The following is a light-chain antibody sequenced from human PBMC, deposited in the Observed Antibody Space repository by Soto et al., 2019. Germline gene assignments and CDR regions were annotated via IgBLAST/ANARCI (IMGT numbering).Light chain of an antibody. J-gene: IGKJ4*01. CDR2: DAS. Sequence: EIVLTQSPATLSLSPGERATLSCRASQSVSSYLAWYQQKPGQAPRLLISDASSRATGIPARFSGSGYGTDFTLTISSLVPEDFAVYYCQQRGNWPITFGGGTQVEI. CDR1: QSVSSY. CDR3: QQRGNWPIT. V-gene: IGKV3-11*01.